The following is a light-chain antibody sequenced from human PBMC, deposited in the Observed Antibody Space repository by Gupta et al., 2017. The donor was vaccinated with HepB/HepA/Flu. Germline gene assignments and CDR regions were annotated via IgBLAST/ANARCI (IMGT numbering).Light chain of an antibody. CDR3: YSEYDTYGV. V-gene: IGLV3-27*01. Sequence: SYELTQPSSVSVSPGQTVRITCSGDLLAIKYARWFQQRPGQAPVLVIFKDSVRPSGVPERFSGSNSGNTGTLTISAAQVEDEADYYCYSEYDTYGVFGGGTNLTVL. J-gene: IGLJ3*02. CDR2: KDS. CDR1: LLAIKY.